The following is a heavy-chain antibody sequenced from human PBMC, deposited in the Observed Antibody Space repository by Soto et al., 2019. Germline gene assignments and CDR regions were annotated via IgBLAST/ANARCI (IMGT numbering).Heavy chain of an antibody. Sequence: GGSLRLSCAASGFTFSSYWMSWVRQAPGKGLEWVANIKQDGSEKYYVDSVKGRFTISRDNAKNSLYLQMNSLRAEDTAVYYCAREELTTVTTLLYHYYYYMDVWGKGTTVTVSS. CDR1: GFTFSSYW. CDR3: AREELTTVTTLLYHYYYYMDV. CDR2: IKQDGSEK. D-gene: IGHD4-17*01. J-gene: IGHJ6*03. V-gene: IGHV3-7*01.